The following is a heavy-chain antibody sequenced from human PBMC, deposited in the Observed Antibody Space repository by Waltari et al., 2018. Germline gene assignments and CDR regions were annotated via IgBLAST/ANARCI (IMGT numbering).Heavy chain of an antibody. CDR2: SNHSGST. CDR1: GGSFSGYC. D-gene: IGHD6-13*01. V-gene: IGHV4-34*01. Sequence: QVQLQQWGAGLLKPSETLSLTCAAYGGSFSGYCWRWLRQPPGKGLGWIGESNHSGSTNYNPSLKSRVTISVDTSKNQFSLKLSSVTAADTAVYYCARGPAAAFRLVYFDYWGQGTLVTVSS. CDR3: ARGPAAAFRLVYFDY. J-gene: IGHJ4*02.